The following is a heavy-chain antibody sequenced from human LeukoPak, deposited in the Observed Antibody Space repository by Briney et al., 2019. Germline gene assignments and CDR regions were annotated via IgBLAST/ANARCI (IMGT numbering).Heavy chain of an antibody. D-gene: IGHD2-15*01. J-gene: IGHJ4*02. CDR1: GYTFTGYY. Sequence: ASVKVSCKASGYTFTGYYIHWMRQAPGQGLEWMGWMNPNRGDTSYAQKFQGRVTMTRDTPINTAYMELSGLTSDDTAVYYCGRRLIDCSDTGCYVDYWGQGTLVTVSS. CDR3: GRRLIDCSDTGCYVDY. V-gene: IGHV1-2*02. CDR2: MNPNRGDT.